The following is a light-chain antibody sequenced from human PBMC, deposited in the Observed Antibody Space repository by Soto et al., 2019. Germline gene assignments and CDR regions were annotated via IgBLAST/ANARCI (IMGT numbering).Light chain of an antibody. CDR2: GAS. V-gene: IGKV3-20*01. CDR3: QQYDMSPGYT. CDR1: QSVTSNY. Sequence: EIVLTQSPGTLSLSPGERATLSCRASQSVTSNYLTWYQQKPGQAPRVLIYGASRRATGIPDRFSGSGSGTDFTLIISRLEPEDFAVYYCQQYDMSPGYTFGQGTKLEIK. J-gene: IGKJ2*01.